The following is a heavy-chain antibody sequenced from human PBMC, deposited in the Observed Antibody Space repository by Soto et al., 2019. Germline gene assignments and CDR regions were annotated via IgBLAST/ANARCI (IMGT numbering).Heavy chain of an antibody. D-gene: IGHD3-10*01. CDR1: GFTFSSYA. Sequence: PGGSLRLSCSASGFTFSSYAMHWVRQAPGKGLEYVSAISSNGGSTYYADSVKGRFTISRDNSKNTLYLQMSSLRAEDTAVYYCAKGATMVRGVRYYFDYWGQGTLVTVSS. CDR2: ISSNGGST. J-gene: IGHJ4*02. V-gene: IGHV3-64D*06. CDR3: AKGATMVRGVRYYFDY.